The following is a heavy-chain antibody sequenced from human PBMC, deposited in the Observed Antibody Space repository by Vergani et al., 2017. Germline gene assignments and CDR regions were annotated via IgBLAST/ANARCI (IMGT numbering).Heavy chain of an antibody. J-gene: IGHJ4*02. CDR2: ISGHGDRT. V-gene: IGHV3-23*01. D-gene: IGHD3-22*01. CDR3: ARQQYYYDSSGYHGNFDY. Sequence: EVHLLESGGGQVEAGGSLRLSCVASGFTFSNSAMSWVRQTSGKGLEWVSAISGHGDRTYYADSVKGRFTISRDNSKNTVYLQMNSLKAEDRATYYCARQQYYYDSSGYHGNFDYWGQGTLVTVSS. CDR1: GFTFSNSA.